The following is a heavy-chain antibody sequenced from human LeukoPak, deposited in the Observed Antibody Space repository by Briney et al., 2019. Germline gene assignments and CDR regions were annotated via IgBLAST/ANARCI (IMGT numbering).Heavy chain of an antibody. Sequence: SETLSLTCTVSGGSISSGGYYWSWIRQHPGKGLEWIGYIYYSGSTSYNPALKSRVTISVDTSKNQFSLKLSSVTAADTVVYYCARVERGIAAAGHDYWGQGTLVTVS. D-gene: IGHD6-13*01. V-gene: IGHV4-31*03. CDR3: ARVERGIAAAGHDY. CDR1: GGSISSGGYY. J-gene: IGHJ4*02. CDR2: IYYSGST.